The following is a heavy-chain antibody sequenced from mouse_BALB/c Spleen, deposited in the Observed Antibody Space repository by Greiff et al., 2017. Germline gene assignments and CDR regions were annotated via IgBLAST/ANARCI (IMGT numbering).Heavy chain of an antibody. CDR1: GYTFTSYW. CDR2: IYPGDGDT. D-gene: IGHD2-14*01. CDR3: ARHYGYSFDY. J-gene: IGHJ2*01. V-gene: IGHV1-87*01. Sequence: QVQLKQSGAELARPGASVKLSCKASGYTFTSYWMQWVKQRPGQGLEWIGAIYPGDGDTRYTQKFKGKATLTADKSSSTAYMQLSSLASEDSAVYYCARHYGYSFDYWGQGTTLTVSS.